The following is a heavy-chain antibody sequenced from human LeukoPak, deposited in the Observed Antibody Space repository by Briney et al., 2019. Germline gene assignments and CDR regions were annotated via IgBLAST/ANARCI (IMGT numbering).Heavy chain of an antibody. CDR3: ARGKDGGTSGSYYLDAFDI. J-gene: IGHJ3*02. CDR2: IIPIFGTA. CDR1: GGTFSSYA. Sequence: GASVKVSCKASGGTFSSYAISWVRQAPGQGLEWMGGIIPIFGTANYAQKFQGRVTITADKSTSTAYMELSSLRSEDTAVYYCARGKDGGTSGSYYLDAFDIWGQGTMVTVSS. V-gene: IGHV1-69*06. D-gene: IGHD1-26*01.